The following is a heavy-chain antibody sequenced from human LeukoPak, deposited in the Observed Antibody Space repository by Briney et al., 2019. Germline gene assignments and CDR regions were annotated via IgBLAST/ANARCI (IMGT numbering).Heavy chain of an antibody. Sequence: PGGSLRLSCAASGFTFSSYGMHWVRQAPGKGLEWVAVISYDGSNKYYADSVKGRFTISRDNSKNTLYLQMNSLRAEDTAVYYCAKDRYYYGSGSLYYFDYWGQGTLVTVSS. CDR3: AKDRYYYGSGSLYYFDY. J-gene: IGHJ4*02. CDR2: ISYDGSNK. V-gene: IGHV3-30*18. D-gene: IGHD3-10*01. CDR1: GFTFSSYG.